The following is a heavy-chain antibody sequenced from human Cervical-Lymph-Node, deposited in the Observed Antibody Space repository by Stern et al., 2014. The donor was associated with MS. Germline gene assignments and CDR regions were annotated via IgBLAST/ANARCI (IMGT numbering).Heavy chain of an antibody. CDR2: FYPEYGET. V-gene: IGHV1-24*01. J-gene: IGHJ6*02. D-gene: IGHD2-2*02. CDR3: VTREGGNRDYELLYRYGMDV. Sequence: QVQLLESGAEVKKPGASVRVSCQVSGDSLTELYMHWVRQAPGKGLEWMGGFYPEYGETIYAPQFQGRLTVTEDTSADTVYMEMSSLRSDDTALYYCVTREGGNRDYELLYRYGMDVWGQGTTVTVSS. CDR1: GDSLTELY.